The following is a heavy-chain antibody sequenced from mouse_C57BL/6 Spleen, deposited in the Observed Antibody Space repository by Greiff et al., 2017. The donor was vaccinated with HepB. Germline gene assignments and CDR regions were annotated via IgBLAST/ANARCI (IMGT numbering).Heavy chain of an antibody. CDR3: ARLNSTVVAPDYDV. J-gene: IGHJ1*03. CDR1: GYIFTSYG. Sequence: QVQLQQSGPELARPGASVKLSCKASGYIFTSYGISWVKQSTGQGLEWIGEIYPRSSNTYYNEKFKGKATLTADKSSSTTYMELRNLTSEDSAVYVCARLNSTVVAPDYDVWGKGTTVTVSS. V-gene: IGHV1-81*01. CDR2: IYPRSSNT. D-gene: IGHD1-1*01.